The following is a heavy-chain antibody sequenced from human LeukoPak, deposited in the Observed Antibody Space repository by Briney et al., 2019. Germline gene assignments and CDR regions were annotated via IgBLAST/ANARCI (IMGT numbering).Heavy chain of an antibody. CDR2: INSDGSST. CDR3: AGGSDLGF. D-gene: IGHD3-10*01. CDR1: GFTFSSYG. J-gene: IGHJ4*02. V-gene: IGHV3-74*01. Sequence: GGSLRLSCAASGFTFSSYGMHWVRQAAGKGLVWVSRINSDGSSTSYADSVKGRFTIARENAKNTLYLQMNSLRAEDTAVYYCAGGSDLGFWGQGTLVTVSS.